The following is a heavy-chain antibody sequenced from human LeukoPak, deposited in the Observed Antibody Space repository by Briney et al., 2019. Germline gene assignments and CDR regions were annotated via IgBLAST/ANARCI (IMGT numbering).Heavy chain of an antibody. D-gene: IGHD3-10*01. V-gene: IGHV3-53*01. CDR2: IYGGDLT. CDR1: GFTFSKYG. CDR3: ARDRGSGKFHMDV. Sequence: PGGSLRLSCAASGFTFSKYGMTWVRQAPGKGLEWVSAIYGGDLTYYADSVKGRFTISRDNSKNTLYLQMNSLRVEDTAVYHCARDRGSGKFHMDVWGKGTTVTISS. J-gene: IGHJ6*03.